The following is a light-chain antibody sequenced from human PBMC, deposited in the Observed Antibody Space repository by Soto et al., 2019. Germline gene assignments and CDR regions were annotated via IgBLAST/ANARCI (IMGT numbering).Light chain of an antibody. Sequence: QSALTQAASVSGFPGQSITISCTGTSSDVGSYNLVSWYQQHPGKAPKLMIYEGSKRPSGVSNRFSGSKSGNTASLTISGLQAEDEADYYCCSYAGSSTVVFGGGTKLTVL. J-gene: IGLJ2*01. CDR2: EGS. CDR1: SSDVGSYNL. V-gene: IGLV2-23*01. CDR3: CSYAGSSTVV.